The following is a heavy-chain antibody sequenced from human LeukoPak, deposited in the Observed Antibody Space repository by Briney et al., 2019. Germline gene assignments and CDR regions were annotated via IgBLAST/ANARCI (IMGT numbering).Heavy chain of an antibody. CDR3: ARARYYDFWSGYYTSHLHFDY. Sequence: GGSLRLPCAASGFTFSSYGMHWVRQAPGKGLEWVAVISYDGSNKYYADSVKGRFTISRDNAKNSLYLQMNSLRAEDTAVYYCARARYYDFWSGYYTSHLHFDYWGQGTLVTVSS. D-gene: IGHD3-3*01. CDR1: GFTFSSYG. V-gene: IGHV3-30*03. CDR2: ISYDGSNK. J-gene: IGHJ4*02.